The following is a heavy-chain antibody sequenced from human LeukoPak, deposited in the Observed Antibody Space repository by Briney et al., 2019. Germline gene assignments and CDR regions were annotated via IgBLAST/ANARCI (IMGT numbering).Heavy chain of an antibody. CDR2: ISAYNGNT. CDR3: ARYNWNLGYDY. D-gene: IGHD1-20*01. Sequence: ASVKVSCKASGYTFTSYGISWVRQASGQGLEWMGWISAYNGNTNYARKLQGRVTMTTDTSTSTAYMELRSLRSDDTAVYYCARYNWNLGYDYWGQGTLVTVSS. J-gene: IGHJ4*02. CDR1: GYTFTSYG. V-gene: IGHV1-18*01.